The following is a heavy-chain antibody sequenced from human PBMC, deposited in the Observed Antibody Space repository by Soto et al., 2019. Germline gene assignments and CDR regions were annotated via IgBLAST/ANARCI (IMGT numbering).Heavy chain of an antibody. V-gene: IGHV2-5*02. D-gene: IGHD6-13*01. CDR2: IYWDDDK. J-gene: IGHJ5*02. CDR1: GFSLSTSGVG. Sequence: QITLKESGPTLVKPTQTLTLTCTFSGFSLSTSGVGVGWIRQPPGKALEWLALIYWDDDKRYSPSLKSRLTITKDPSKNQVVLTMTNMDPVDTATYYCAHTGYSSSWVLNWFDPWGQGTLVTVSS. CDR3: AHTGYSSSWVLNWFDP.